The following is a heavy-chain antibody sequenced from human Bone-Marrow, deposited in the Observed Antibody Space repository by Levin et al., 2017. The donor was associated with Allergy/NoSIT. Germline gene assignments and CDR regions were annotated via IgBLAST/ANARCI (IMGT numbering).Heavy chain of an antibody. Sequence: GGSLRLSCAASGFTFSNFAMSWVRQTPGKGLEWVSSISGLGGNTDYADSLKGRFTISRDNSDNTLYLQMNSLRAEDTAIYFCAKSRYRNVFENWGQGTLVTVSS. CDR3: AKSRYRNVFEN. CDR2: ISGLGGNT. CDR1: GFTFSNFA. J-gene: IGHJ4*02. V-gene: IGHV3-23*01. D-gene: IGHD5-18*01.